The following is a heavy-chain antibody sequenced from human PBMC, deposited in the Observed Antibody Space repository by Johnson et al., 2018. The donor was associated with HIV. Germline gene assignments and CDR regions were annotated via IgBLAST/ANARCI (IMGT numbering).Heavy chain of an antibody. Sequence: VQLVESGGGFVQPGGSLRLSCAASGFTFSNAWMSWVRQAPGKGLAWVGRINSEGSIITYADSVKGRFTVSRDNAKNSLYLQMNSLRAGDTAVYYCARRNGDIHAFDIWGQGTMVTVSS. V-gene: IGHV3-74*02. CDR2: INSEGSII. J-gene: IGHJ3*02. CDR1: GFTFSNAW. D-gene: IGHD2-15*01. CDR3: ARRNGDIHAFDI.